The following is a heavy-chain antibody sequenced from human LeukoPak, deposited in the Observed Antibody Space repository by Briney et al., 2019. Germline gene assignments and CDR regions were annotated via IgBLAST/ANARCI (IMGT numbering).Heavy chain of an antibody. J-gene: IGHJ4*02. Sequence: GGSLRLSCAASGFTFSSAVMTWVRQAPGKGLEWVSSISGSGDTYYADSVKGRFIISRDNFKNMVHLQVNSLSADDTAVYYCATTSALDHWGQGTLDTVSS. CDR1: GFTFSSAV. CDR2: ISGSGDT. V-gene: IGHV3-23*01. CDR3: ATTSALDH. D-gene: IGHD1-1*01.